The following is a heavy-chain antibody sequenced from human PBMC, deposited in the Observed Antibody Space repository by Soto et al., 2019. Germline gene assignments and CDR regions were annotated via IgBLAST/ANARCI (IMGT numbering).Heavy chain of an antibody. CDR3: ARESYDILTGYTDAFDI. CDR2: IYYSGST. J-gene: IGHJ3*02. D-gene: IGHD3-9*01. Sequence: PSETLSLTCTVSGGSISSGGYYWSWIRQHPGKGLEWIGYIYYSGSTYYNPSLKSRVTISVDTSKNQFSLKLSSVTAADTAVYYCARESYDILTGYTDAFDIWGQGTMVTVSS. CDR1: GGSISSGGYY. V-gene: IGHV4-31*03.